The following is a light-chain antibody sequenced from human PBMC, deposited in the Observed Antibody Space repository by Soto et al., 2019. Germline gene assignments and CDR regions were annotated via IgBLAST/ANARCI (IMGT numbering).Light chain of an antibody. CDR1: SSDVGSYNL. CDR2: EGS. V-gene: IGLV2-23*03. Sequence: QSALTQPASVSGSPGQSITISCTGTSSDVGSYNLVSWYQQYPGKAPKLMIYEGSKRPSGVSNRFSDSKSGNTASLTISGLQAEDEADYHCCSYVGSSTFVVFGGGTQLTVL. CDR3: CSYVGSSTFVV. J-gene: IGLJ2*01.